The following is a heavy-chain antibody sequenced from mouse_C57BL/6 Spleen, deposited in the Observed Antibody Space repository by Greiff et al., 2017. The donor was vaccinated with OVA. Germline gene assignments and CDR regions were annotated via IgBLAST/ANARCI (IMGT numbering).Heavy chain of an antibody. J-gene: IGHJ2*01. CDR3: ARVPYYYGSPYFDY. Sequence: EVKLQESGGGLVKPGGSLKLSCAASGFTFSDYGMHWVRQAPEKGLEWVAYISSGSSTIYYADTVKGRFTIYRDNAKNTLFLPMTRLTSEDTAMYYCARVPYYYGSPYFDYWGQGTTLTVSS. CDR1: GFTFSDYG. CDR2: ISSGSSTI. D-gene: IGHD1-1*01. V-gene: IGHV5-17*01.